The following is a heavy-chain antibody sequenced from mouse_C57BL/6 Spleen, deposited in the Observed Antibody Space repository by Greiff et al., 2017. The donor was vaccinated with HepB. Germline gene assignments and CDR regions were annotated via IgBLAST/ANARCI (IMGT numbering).Heavy chain of an antibody. J-gene: IGHJ4*01. CDR1: GFSLTSYG. Sequence: VKRMESGPGLVQPSQSLSITCTVSGFSLTSYGVPWVRRSPGKGLRGLGVIWSGGSTDYNAAFISRLSISKDNSKSQVYFKMTSLQADDTAIYYCARNPYFGSSYDYAMDYWGQGTSVTVSS. CDR2: IWSGGST. D-gene: IGHD1-1*01. CDR3: ARNPYFGSSYDYAMDY. V-gene: IGHV2-2*01.